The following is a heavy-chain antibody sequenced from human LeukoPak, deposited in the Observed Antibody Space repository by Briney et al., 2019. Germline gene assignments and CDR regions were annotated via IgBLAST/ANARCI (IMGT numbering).Heavy chain of an antibody. J-gene: IGHJ4*02. Sequence: EASVKVSCKASGYTLTSYYLHWVRQAPGQGLEWMGIINPTGGDTTYPQKFQGRVTMTRDTSISTAYMELSGLTSDDTAVYYCARPYCSGGSCHDYFDYWGQGTLVTVSS. CDR3: ARPYCSGGSCHDYFDY. CDR1: GYTLTSYY. V-gene: IGHV1-46*01. D-gene: IGHD2-15*01. CDR2: INPTGGDT.